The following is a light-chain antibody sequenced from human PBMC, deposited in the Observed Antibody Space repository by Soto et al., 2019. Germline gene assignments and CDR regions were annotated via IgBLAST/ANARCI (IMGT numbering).Light chain of an antibody. CDR2: DAS. J-gene: IGKJ4*01. CDR3: QQYDNLPLT. V-gene: IGKV1-33*01. CDR1: QDISNY. Sequence: DIQMTQSPSSLSASVGDRVTITCQASQDISNYLNWYQQKPGKAPKLLIYDASNLETGVASRFSGRGSGTDFTFSISSLQPEDIATSYCQQYDNLPLTFGGGTKVEIK.